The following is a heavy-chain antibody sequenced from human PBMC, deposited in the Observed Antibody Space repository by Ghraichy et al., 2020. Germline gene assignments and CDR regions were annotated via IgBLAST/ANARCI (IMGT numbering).Heavy chain of an antibody. V-gene: IGHV1-24*01. D-gene: IGHD4-17*01. CDR3: ATDPPKSYGDYVYSEGRGWFDP. J-gene: IGHJ5*02. CDR1: GYTLTELS. CDR2: FDPEDGET. Sequence: ASVKVSCKVSGYTLTELSMHWVRQAPGKGLEWMGGFDPEDGETIYAQKFQGRVTMTEDTSTDTAYMELSSLRSEDTAVYYCATDPPKSYGDYVYSEGRGWFDPWGQGTLVTVSS.